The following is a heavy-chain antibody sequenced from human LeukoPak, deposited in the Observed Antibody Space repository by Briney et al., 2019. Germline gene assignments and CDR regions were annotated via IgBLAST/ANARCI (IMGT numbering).Heavy chain of an antibody. Sequence: SETLSLTCAVYGGSFSGYYWSWIRQPPGKGLEWIGEINHSGSTNYNPSLKSRGTISVDTSKNQFSLKLSSVTAADTAVYYCARVGARITMVRGVTTSRNWFDPWGQGTLVTVSS. D-gene: IGHD3-10*01. CDR1: GGSFSGYY. V-gene: IGHV4-34*01. CDR3: ARVGARITMVRGVTTSRNWFDP. J-gene: IGHJ5*02. CDR2: INHSGST.